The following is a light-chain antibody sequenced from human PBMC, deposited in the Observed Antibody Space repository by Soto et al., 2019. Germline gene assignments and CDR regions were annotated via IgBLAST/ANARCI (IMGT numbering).Light chain of an antibody. J-gene: IGLJ1*01. Sequence: QSALTQPPSSSGSPGQSVTISCTGAISDVGGYDFVSWYQQHPGKAPKLLIYEVTKRPSGVPDRFSGSKSGNTASLTVSGLQPEDDADYFCSSYAGSNNYVFGTGTKVTVL. CDR3: SSYAGSNNYV. V-gene: IGLV2-8*01. CDR1: ISDVGGYDF. CDR2: EVT.